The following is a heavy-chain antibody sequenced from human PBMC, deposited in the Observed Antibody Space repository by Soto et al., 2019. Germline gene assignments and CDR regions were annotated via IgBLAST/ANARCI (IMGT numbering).Heavy chain of an antibody. CDR2: ISTGGGT. Sequence: PGGSLRLSCAASGFTFSSSAMNWVRQAPGQGLEWVSTISTGGGTYYADSVKGRFTISRDNSKNTLYLQMNSLRAEDTAIYYCAKDPNGVSDCWGQGALVTVSS. J-gene: IGHJ4*02. D-gene: IGHD4-17*01. V-gene: IGHV3-23*01. CDR3: AKDPNGVSDC. CDR1: GFTFSSSA.